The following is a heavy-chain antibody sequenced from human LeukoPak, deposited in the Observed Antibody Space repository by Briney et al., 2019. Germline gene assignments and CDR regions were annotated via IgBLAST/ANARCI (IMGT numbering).Heavy chain of an antibody. CDR1: KFNFSTYG. Sequence: PGGSLRLSCAVSKFNFSTYGMHCVRHAPGEGREWVAVISYDGSNKFYAESVKGSFTISRANSKTKLALQMNSLRPEDTAVYYCAKSGSYYDVRDCWGQRTLVTVSS. J-gene: IGHJ4*02. CDR2: ISYDGSNK. CDR3: AKSGSYYDVRDC. V-gene: IGHV3-30*18. D-gene: IGHD1-26*01.